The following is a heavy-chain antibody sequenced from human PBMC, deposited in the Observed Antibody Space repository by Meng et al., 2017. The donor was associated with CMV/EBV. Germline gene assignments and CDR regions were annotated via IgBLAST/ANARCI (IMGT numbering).Heavy chain of an antibody. Sequence: GESLKISCVVSGLTVSSTYMSWVRQAPGKGLEWVSVIYSGGTSYHADSVKGRFTISRDNSKNTVFLKMNSLRAEDTAVYYCATGLGEDGDYTGDFWGQGTLVTVSS. J-gene: IGHJ4*02. CDR3: ATGLGEDGDYTGDF. CDR2: IYSGGTS. V-gene: IGHV3-53*01. D-gene: IGHD4-17*01. CDR1: GLTVSSTY.